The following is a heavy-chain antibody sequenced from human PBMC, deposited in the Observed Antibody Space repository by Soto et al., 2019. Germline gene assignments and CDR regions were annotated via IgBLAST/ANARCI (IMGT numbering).Heavy chain of an antibody. CDR2: IYYSGST. D-gene: IGHD2-15*01. Sequence: QLQLQESGPGLVKPSETLSLTCTVSGGSISSSSYYWGWIRQPPGKGLEWIGSIYYSGSTYYNPSLKSRVTISVDTSKNQFSLKLSSVTAADTAVYYCARHIGKNWFDPWGQGTLVTVSS. CDR3: ARHIGKNWFDP. CDR1: GGSISSSSYY. J-gene: IGHJ5*02. V-gene: IGHV4-39*01.